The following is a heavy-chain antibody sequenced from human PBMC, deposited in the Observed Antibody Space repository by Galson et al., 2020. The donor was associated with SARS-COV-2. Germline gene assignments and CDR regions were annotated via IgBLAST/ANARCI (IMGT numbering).Heavy chain of an antibody. D-gene: IGHD4-17*01. V-gene: IGHV4-34*01. Sequence: SETLSLTCAVYGGSFSGYYWSWIRQPPGKGLEWIGEINHSGSTNYNPSLKSRVTISVDTSKNQFSLKLSSVTAADTAVYYCARGLRSLKLTFDYWGQGTLVTVSS. CDR1: GGSFSGYY. CDR2: INHSGST. CDR3: ARGLRSLKLTFDY. J-gene: IGHJ4*02.